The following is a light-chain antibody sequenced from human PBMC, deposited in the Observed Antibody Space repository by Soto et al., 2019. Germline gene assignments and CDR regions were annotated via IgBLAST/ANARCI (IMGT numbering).Light chain of an antibody. Sequence: QSVLTQPASVSGSPGQSITISCTGTSSDVGGYNYVSWYQQHPGKAPKLMIYEVSNRPSGVSNRFSGSKSGNTASLTISGLQAEDEANYYCSSYTSYNTVVFGGGTQLTVL. CDR2: EVS. V-gene: IGLV2-14*01. CDR3: SSYTSYNTVV. CDR1: SSDVGGYNY. J-gene: IGLJ2*01.